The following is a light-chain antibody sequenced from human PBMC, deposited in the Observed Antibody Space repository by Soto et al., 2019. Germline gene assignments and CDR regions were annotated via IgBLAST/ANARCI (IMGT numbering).Light chain of an antibody. J-gene: IGLJ1*01. CDR3: LLSYNGPYV. CDR1: TGAVTNGHY. CDR2: DTT. Sequence: QAVLTQEASLTVSPGGTVTLTCVSSTGAVTNGHYPYLFQQKPGQAPRTLIYDTTNRHSWTPARFSGSLLGGKAALTLSGAQPEDEAEYYCLLSYNGPYVFGTGTKVTVL. V-gene: IGLV7-46*01.